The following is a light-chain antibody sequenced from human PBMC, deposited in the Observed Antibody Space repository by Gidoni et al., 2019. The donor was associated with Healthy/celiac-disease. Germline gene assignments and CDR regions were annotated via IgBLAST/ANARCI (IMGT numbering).Light chain of an antibody. J-gene: IGKJ1*01. CDR3: QQYGSSLPWT. Sequence: EIVLTQSPVTLSLSPGERATLSCRASQSVSSSYLAWYQQKPGQAPRLLIYGASSRATGIPDRFSGSGSGTDFTLTISRLEPEDFAVYYCQQYGSSLPWTFGQGTKVEIK. CDR1: QSVSSSY. V-gene: IGKV3-20*01. CDR2: GAS.